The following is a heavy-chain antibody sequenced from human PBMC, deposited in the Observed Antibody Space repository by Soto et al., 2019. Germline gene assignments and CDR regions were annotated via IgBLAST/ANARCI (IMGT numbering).Heavy chain of an antibody. J-gene: IGHJ4*02. CDR2: VWYDGRNK. CDR3: ATHDGPAAAGLVLDF. Sequence: QVQVVESGGGVVQPGRSLRLSCAASGFTFSSHGMHWVRQAPGKGLEWVALVWYDGRNKDYVDSVKGRFTISRDNAKNSLYLQMNSLRAEDTAVYYCATHDGPAAAGLVLDFWGQGTLVTVSS. CDR1: GFTFSSHG. D-gene: IGHD6-13*01. V-gene: IGHV3-33*03.